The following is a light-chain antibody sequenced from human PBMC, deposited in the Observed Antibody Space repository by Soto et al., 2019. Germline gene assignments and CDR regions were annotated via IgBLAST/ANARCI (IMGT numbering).Light chain of an antibody. CDR1: QSVSSN. CDR2: GAS. J-gene: IGKJ1*01. Sequence: EIVMTQSPATLSVSPGERATLSCRASQSVSSNLAWYQQKPGHAPRLLIYGASTRATGIPARFSGSGSGTEITLTISSQQPEDFAFYYCQQYNNWWTFGQGTKVDIK. V-gene: IGKV3-15*01. CDR3: QQYNNWWT.